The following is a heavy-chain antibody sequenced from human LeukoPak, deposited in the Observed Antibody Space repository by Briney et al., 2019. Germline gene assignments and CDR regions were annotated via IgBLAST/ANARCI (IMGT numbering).Heavy chain of an antibody. CDR1: GFTFSRCW. V-gene: IGHV3-74*01. CDR2: INSDGRST. D-gene: IGHD6-13*01. Sequence: GWSLRLSCVASGFTFSRCWMQWGRQAPGKGLVWVSRINSDGRSTNYADSVKGRFSISRDNAENTLYQQMNSLRAEDTAVYYCAKDLTPRDSRSWYTDAFDIWGQGTMVTVSS. CDR3: AKDLTPRDSRSWYTDAFDI. J-gene: IGHJ3*02.